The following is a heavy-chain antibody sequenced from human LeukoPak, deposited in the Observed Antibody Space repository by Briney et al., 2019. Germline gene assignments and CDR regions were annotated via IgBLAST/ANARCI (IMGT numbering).Heavy chain of an antibody. D-gene: IGHD2-2*01. CDR2: VYSSGST. CDR1: GASISSYY. V-gene: IGHV4-4*07. J-gene: IGHJ3*02. CDR3: ARDGVVPGYDAYDI. Sequence: SETLSLTCTVSGASISSYYWSWIRQPAGKGLEWIGRVYSSGSTNYNPSLKSRVTMSEDTSKNQFSLKLRSVTAADTAVYYCARDGVVPGYDAYDIWGQGTMVTVSP.